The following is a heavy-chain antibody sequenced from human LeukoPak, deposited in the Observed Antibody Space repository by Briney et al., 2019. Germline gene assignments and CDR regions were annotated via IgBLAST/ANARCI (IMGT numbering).Heavy chain of an antibody. CDR2: IYWDDDK. D-gene: IGHD3-10*01. CDR3: AHSRSMVHYFDY. V-gene: IGHV2-5*02. CDR1: GFSLSTTGVG. J-gene: IGHJ4*02. Sequence: SGPTLAKPTQTLTLTCTFSGFSLSTTGVGVGWIRQPPGKALEWLALIYWDDDKRYSPSLKSRLTITKDTSKNQVVLTTTNMDPVDTATYYSAHSRSMVHYFDYWGQGTLVTVSS.